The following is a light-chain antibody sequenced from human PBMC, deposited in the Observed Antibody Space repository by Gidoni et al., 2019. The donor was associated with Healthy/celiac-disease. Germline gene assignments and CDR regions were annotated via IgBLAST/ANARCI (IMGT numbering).Light chain of an antibody. Sequence: ETVLTQAPGTLSLSAGERATLSCRASQSVSSSYLAWYQQKPGQAPRLLIYGASSRATGIPDRFSGSGSGTDFTLTISRLETEDFAVYYCQQYGSSPRTFGQXTKLEI. J-gene: IGKJ2*01. CDR3: QQYGSSPRT. CDR1: QSVSSSY. V-gene: IGKV3-20*01. CDR2: GAS.